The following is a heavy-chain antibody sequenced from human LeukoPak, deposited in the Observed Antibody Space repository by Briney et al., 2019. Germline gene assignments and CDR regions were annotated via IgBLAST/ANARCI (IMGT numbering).Heavy chain of an antibody. J-gene: IGHJ5*02. Sequence: ASVKVSCKASGYTFTSYAVNWVRQAPGQGLEWMGWINTNTGNPTYAQGFTGRFVFSLDTSVSTAYLQISSLKAEDTAVYYCAREPPPYYGDRPPRGWFDPWGQGTLVTVSS. CDR3: AREPPPYYGDRPPRGWFDP. CDR2: INTNTGNP. CDR1: GYTFTSYA. D-gene: IGHD4-17*01. V-gene: IGHV7-4-1*02.